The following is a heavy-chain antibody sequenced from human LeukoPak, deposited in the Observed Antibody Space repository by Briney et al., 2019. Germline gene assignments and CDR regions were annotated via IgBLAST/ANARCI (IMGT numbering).Heavy chain of an antibody. J-gene: IGHJ4*02. CDR1: GISLPNYW. V-gene: IGHV3-74*01. CDR2: INSDGSST. CDR3: ARECSGGSCYAALDY. D-gene: IGHD2-15*01. Sequence: GGSLRLSCAASGISLPNYWIHWVRQAPGKGLVWVSRINSDGSSTSYADSVKGRFTISRDNAKNTLYLQMNSLRAEDTAVYYCARECSGGSCYAALDYWGQGALVTVSS.